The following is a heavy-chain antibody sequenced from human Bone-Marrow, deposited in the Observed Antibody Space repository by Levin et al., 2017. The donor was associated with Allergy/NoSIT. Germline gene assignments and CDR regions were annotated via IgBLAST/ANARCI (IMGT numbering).Heavy chain of an antibody. CDR1: EFTFSTYS. V-gene: IGHV3-30*04. J-gene: IGHJ4*02. CDR3: ARVRRGYNYGPDY. CDR2: ISYDGSNK. D-gene: IGHD5-18*01. Sequence: GESLKISCAASEFTFSTYSMHWVRQAPGKGLEWVAVISYDGSNKYYADSVKGRFTISRDNSKDTLYLQMNSLRHEDTALYYCARVRRGYNYGPDYWGQGTLVTVSS.